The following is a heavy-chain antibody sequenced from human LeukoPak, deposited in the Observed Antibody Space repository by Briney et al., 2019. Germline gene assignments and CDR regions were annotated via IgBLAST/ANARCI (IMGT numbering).Heavy chain of an antibody. CDR3: ARLSDRDPQHWFDP. Sequence: SETLSLTCAVYGGSFSGYYWSWIRQPPGKGLEWIGEINHSGSTNYNPSLKSRVTLSVDTSKNQFSLKLGSVTAADTSVYYCARLSDRDPQHWFDPWGQGILVTVSS. D-gene: IGHD2/OR15-2a*01. V-gene: IGHV4-34*01. CDR2: INHSGST. CDR1: GGSFSGYY. J-gene: IGHJ5*02.